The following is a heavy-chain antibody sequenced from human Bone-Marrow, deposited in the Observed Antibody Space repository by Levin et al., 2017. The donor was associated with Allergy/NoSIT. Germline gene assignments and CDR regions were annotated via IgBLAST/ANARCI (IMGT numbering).Heavy chain of an antibody. J-gene: IGHJ5*02. D-gene: IGHD6-13*01. CDR1: GFRFSTYG. V-gene: IGHV3-30*18. CDR3: AKDFLAAAVTGYNWFDP. CDR2: ISYDGSDK. Sequence: LSLTCAASGFRFSTYGMNWVRQAPGKGLEWVAVISYDGSDKYYSDSVKGRFTISRDNSKNTVFLQMNSLRAEDTALYYCAKDFLAAAVTGYNWFDPWGQGTLVTVSS.